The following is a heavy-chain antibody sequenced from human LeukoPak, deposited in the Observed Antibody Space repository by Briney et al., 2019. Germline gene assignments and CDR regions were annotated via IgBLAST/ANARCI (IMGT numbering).Heavy chain of an antibody. CDR1: GGTFSSYA. Sequence: SVKVSCKASGGTFSSYAISWVRQAPGQGLEWMGGIIPIFGTANYAQKFQGRVTITADKSTSTAYMELSSLRSEDTAVYYCARLWRLGSSGPGVLGYWGQGTLVTVSS. J-gene: IGHJ4*02. V-gene: IGHV1-69*06. CDR2: IIPIFGTA. D-gene: IGHD3-22*01. CDR3: ARLWRLGSSGPGVLGY.